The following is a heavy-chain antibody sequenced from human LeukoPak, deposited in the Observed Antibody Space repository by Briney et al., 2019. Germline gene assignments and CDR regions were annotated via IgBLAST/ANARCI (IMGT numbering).Heavy chain of an antibody. CDR1: GGTFSSYA. D-gene: IGHD3-10*01. CDR2: IIPIFGTA. Sequence: GASVKVSCKASGGTFSSYAISWVRQAPGQGLEWMGGIIPIFGTANYAQKFQGRVTIITDESTSTAYMELSSLRSEDTAVYYCARVLEYYYGSGSYFGGRFDPWGQGTLVTVSS. V-gene: IGHV1-69*05. CDR3: ARVLEYYYGSGSYFGGRFDP. J-gene: IGHJ5*02.